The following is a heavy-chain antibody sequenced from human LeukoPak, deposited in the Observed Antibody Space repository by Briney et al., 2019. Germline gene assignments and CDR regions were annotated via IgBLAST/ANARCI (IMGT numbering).Heavy chain of an antibody. CDR1: GGSISSYY. D-gene: IGHD4-17*01. Sequence: PSETLSLTCTVSGGSISSYYWSWIRQPPGKGLEWIGYIYYSGSTNYNPSLKGRVTISVDTSNNEFSLKLSSVTAADTAVYYCARHQDSVTHPLDYRGQGTLVTVSS. CDR2: IYYSGST. CDR3: ARHQDSVTHPLDY. V-gene: IGHV4-59*08. J-gene: IGHJ4*02.